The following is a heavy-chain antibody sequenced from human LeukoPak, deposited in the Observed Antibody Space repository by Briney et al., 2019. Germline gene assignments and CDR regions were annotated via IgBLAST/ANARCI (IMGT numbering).Heavy chain of an antibody. CDR3: ARHWTTVTTYFDY. Sequence: PGGSLRLSCAASGFTFSSYSMNWVRQAPGKGLEWVSSISSSSSYIYYADSVKGRFTISRDNAKNSLYLQMNSLRAEDTAVYYCARHWTTVTTYFDYWGQGTLVTFSS. V-gene: IGHV3-21*01. CDR2: ISSSSSYI. J-gene: IGHJ4*02. D-gene: IGHD4-17*01. CDR1: GFTFSSYS.